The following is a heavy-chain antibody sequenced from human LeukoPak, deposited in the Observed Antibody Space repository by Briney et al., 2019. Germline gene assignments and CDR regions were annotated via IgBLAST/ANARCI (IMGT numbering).Heavy chain of an antibody. J-gene: IGHJ5*02. D-gene: IGHD3-10*01. Sequence: ASVKVSCKASGGTFSSYAISWVRQAPGQGLEWMGGIIPIFGTANYAQKSQGRVTITADESTSTAYMELSSLRSEDTAVYYCARDQYYYGSGRGANWFDPWGQGTLVTVSS. CDR3: ARDQYYYGSGRGANWFDP. CDR2: IIPIFGTA. V-gene: IGHV1-69*13. CDR1: GGTFSSYA.